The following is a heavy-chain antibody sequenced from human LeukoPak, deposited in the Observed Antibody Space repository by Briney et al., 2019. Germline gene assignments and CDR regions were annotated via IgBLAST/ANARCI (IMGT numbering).Heavy chain of an antibody. D-gene: IGHD3-3*01. V-gene: IGHV3-33*01. Sequence: GGSLRLSCAASGFTFSSYGMHWVRQAPGKGLEWVAVIWYDGSNKYYADSVKGRFTISRDNSKNTLYLQMNNLRAEDTAVYYCARDGYYDFWSGYPQNWFDPWGQGTLVTVSS. J-gene: IGHJ5*02. CDR2: IWYDGSNK. CDR3: ARDGYYDFWSGYPQNWFDP. CDR1: GFTFSSYG.